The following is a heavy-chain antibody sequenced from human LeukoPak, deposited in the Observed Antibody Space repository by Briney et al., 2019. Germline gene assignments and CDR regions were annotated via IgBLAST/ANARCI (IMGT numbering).Heavy chain of an antibody. Sequence: GGSLRLSCTVSGLTFYNTWMYWVRRAPGKGLEWVGRIKTKSDGGTTDYAAPIKGRFTISRDDSKNTLFLQMNSLKTEDTAVYYCATGGYDFSYWGQGTLVTVSS. CDR2: IKTKSDGGTT. J-gene: IGHJ4*02. CDR1: GLTFYNTW. V-gene: IGHV3-15*07. CDR3: ATGGYDFSY. D-gene: IGHD5-12*01.